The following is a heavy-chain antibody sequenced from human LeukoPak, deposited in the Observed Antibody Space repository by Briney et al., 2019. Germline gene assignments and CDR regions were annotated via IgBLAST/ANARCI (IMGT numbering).Heavy chain of an antibody. CDR2: ISGSGGST. J-gene: IGHJ4*02. D-gene: IGHD1-1*01. V-gene: IGHV3-23*01. Sequence: GGSLRLSCAASGFTFSSYAMSWVRQAPGKGLEWVSAISGSGGSTYYADSVKGRFTISRDNSKNTLYLQMNSLRAEDTAVYYCAKDTALTRYPQYYFDYWGQGTLVTVSS. CDR3: AKDTALTRYPQYYFDY. CDR1: GFTFSSYA.